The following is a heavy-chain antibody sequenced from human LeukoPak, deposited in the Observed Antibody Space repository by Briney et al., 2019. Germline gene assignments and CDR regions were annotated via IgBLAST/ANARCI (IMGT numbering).Heavy chain of an antibody. CDR3: ARDWGLYYDILTGYYIGGCWFDP. CDR2: IYHSGST. Sequence: SETLSLTCTVSGYSISSGYYWGWIRQPPGKGLEWIGSIYHSGSTYYNPSFKSRVTISVDTSKNQFSLKLSSVTAADTAVYYCARDWGLYYDILTGYYIGGCWFDPWGQGTLVTVSS. CDR1: GYSISSGYY. J-gene: IGHJ5*02. D-gene: IGHD3-9*01. V-gene: IGHV4-38-2*02.